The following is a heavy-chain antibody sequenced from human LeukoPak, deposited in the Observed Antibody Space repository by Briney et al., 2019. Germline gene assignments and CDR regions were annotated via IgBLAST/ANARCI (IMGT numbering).Heavy chain of an antibody. D-gene: IGHD6-19*01. CDR1: GFTFSINA. Sequence: PGGSLRLSCEGSGFTFSINAMHWVRQAPGKGLEWLAVISYDGTKQYFADSVKGRFTISRDNSKNTLYLQMNSLRAEDTAVYYCAKISSSGWSLVDYWGQGTLVTVSS. J-gene: IGHJ4*02. V-gene: IGHV3-30-3*01. CDR3: AKISSSGWSLVDY. CDR2: ISYDGTKQ.